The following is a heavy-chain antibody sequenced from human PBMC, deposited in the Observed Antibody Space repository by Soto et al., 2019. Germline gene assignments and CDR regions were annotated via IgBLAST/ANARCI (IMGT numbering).Heavy chain of an antibody. CDR1: ADSVSSNSAA. CDR2: TXYXSXXXX. V-gene: IGHV6-1*01. J-gene: IGHJ4*02. Sequence: SQTLSLTCAISADSVSSNSAAWNWIRQSPSRXLEWXGXTXYXSXXXXXXALSVKSRITINPDTSKNQFSLQLNSVTPEDTAVYYCARGDQGFDYWGQGTVVTPPQ. D-gene: IGHD3-16*01. CDR3: ARGDQGFDY.